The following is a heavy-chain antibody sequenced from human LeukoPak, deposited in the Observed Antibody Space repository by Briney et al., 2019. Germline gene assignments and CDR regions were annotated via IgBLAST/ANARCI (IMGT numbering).Heavy chain of an antibody. D-gene: IGHD2-2*01. CDR2: MNPNSGNT. V-gene: IGHV1-8*01. CDR3: ARAHVVPAAMSRSSGYDFVS. J-gene: IGHJ4*02. Sequence: ASVKVSCKASGYTFTSYDINWVRQATGQGLEWMGWMNPNSGNTGYAQKFQGRVTMTRNTSISTAYMELSSLRSDGTAVYYCARAHVVPAAMSRSSGYDFVSWGQGALFSASS. CDR1: GYTFTSYD.